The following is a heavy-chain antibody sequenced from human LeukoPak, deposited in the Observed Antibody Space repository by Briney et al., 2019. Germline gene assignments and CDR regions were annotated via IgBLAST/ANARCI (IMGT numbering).Heavy chain of an antibody. D-gene: IGHD3-22*01. V-gene: IGHV4-39*01. Sequence: SDTLSLTCTVSGDSISTSSYYWGWIRQPPGKGLEWLGSIYYSGISHYNPSLKRRVTIYVDTSRNQFSLHLYSVTAADTAVFYCARSDYYDYRQIDFWGQGTLVTVSS. CDR2: IYYSGIS. CDR1: GDSISTSSYY. J-gene: IGHJ4*02. CDR3: ARSDYYDYRQIDF.